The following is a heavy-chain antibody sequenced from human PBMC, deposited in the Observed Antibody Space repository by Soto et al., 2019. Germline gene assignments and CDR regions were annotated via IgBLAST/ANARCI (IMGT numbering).Heavy chain of an antibody. CDR2: IYPGDSDT. J-gene: IGHJ6*02. CDR3: ARQNRGGQWLIPYYYYGMDV. D-gene: IGHD6-19*01. CDR1: GYSFTSYW. Sequence: PGESLKISCKGSGYSFTSYWIGWVRQMPGKGLEWMGIIYPGDSDTRYSPSFQGQVTISADKSISTAYLQWSSLKASDTAMYYCARQNRGGQWLIPYYYYGMDVWGQGTTVTVSS. V-gene: IGHV5-51*01.